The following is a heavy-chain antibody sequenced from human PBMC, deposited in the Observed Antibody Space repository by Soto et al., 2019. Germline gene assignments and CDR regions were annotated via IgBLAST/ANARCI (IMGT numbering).Heavy chain of an antibody. Sequence: EVQLVESGGGVVQPGGSLRLSCAASGFTFIGYWMHWVRQGPGKGLVWVARINNDGIDTTYADSVKGRFTISRDNAKNTVYLEMNRLRADDTAVYYCARDGSMVRERWFDPWGQGTLGSVSS. CDR1: GFTFIGYW. V-gene: IGHV3-74*03. J-gene: IGHJ5*02. CDR3: ARDGSMVRERWFDP. CDR2: INNDGIDT. D-gene: IGHD3-10*01.